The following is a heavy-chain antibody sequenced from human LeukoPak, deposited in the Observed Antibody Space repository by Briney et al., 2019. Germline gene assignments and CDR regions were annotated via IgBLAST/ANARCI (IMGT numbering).Heavy chain of an antibody. CDR2: ISGSGGST. V-gene: IGHV3-23*01. Sequence: GGSLRLSCAASGFTFSSYAMSWVRQAPGKGLEWVSAISGSGGSTYYADSVKGRFTISRDNSKNTLYLQMNSLRAEDTAVYYRAKDTSGYYDSSGYPNPVDYWGQGTLATVSS. J-gene: IGHJ4*02. CDR1: GFTFSSYA. D-gene: IGHD3-22*01. CDR3: AKDTSGYYDSSGYPNPVDY.